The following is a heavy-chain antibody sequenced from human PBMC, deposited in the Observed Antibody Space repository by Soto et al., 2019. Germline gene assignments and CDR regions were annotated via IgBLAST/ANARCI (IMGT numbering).Heavy chain of an antibody. D-gene: IGHD3-22*01. CDR3: ARDNYYDSSGYYYGHYYYGMDV. J-gene: IGHJ6*02. Sequence: PSETLSLTCAVYGGSFSGYYWSWIRQPPGKGLEWIGEINHSGSTNYNPSLKSRVTISVDTSKNQFSLKLSSVTAADTAVYYCARDNYYDSSGYYYGHYYYGMDVWGQGTTVTVSS. CDR1: GGSFSGYY. CDR2: INHSGST. V-gene: IGHV4-34*01.